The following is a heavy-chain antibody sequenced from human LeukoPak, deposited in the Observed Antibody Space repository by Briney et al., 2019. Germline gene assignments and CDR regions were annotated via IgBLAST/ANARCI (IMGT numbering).Heavy chain of an antibody. J-gene: IGHJ4*02. CDR3: ARGGVRVGFDY. V-gene: IGHV4-34*01. D-gene: IGHD2-21*01. Sequence: SSETLSLTCAVYGGSFSGYYWSWIRQPPGKGLEWIGEINHSGSTNYNPSLKSRVTISVDTSKNQFSLKLSSVTAADTAVYYCARGGVRVGFDYWGQGTLVTVSS. CDR1: GGSFSGYY. CDR2: INHSGST.